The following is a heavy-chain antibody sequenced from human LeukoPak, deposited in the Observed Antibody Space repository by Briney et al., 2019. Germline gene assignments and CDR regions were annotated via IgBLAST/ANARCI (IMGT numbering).Heavy chain of an antibody. CDR2: INWNSATI. CDR3: AKDVEADGSGWYGFDY. V-gene: IGHV3-9*01. CDR1: GFTFDDYA. J-gene: IGHJ4*02. D-gene: IGHD6-19*01. Sequence: GGSLRLSCAASGFTFDDYAKHWVRQAPGKGLEWVSGINWNSATIGYADSVKGRFTISRDNTKDSLYLHMNSLRAEDTAFYYCAKDVEADGSGWYGFDYWGQGTPVTVSS.